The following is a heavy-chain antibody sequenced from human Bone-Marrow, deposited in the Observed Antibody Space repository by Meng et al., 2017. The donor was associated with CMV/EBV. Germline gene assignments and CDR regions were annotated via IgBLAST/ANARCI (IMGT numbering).Heavy chain of an antibody. CDR1: GFTFSSYS. J-gene: IGHJ4*01. CDR2: ISSSSSYI. CDR3: ARALRLYYFDY. Sequence: GESLKISCAASGFTFSSYSMNWVRQAPGKGLEWVSSISSSSSYIYYADSVKGRFTISRDNAKNSLYLQMNSLRAEDTAVYYCARALRLYYFDYWGHRSLVTVSS. D-gene: IGHD3-3*01. V-gene: IGHV3-21*01.